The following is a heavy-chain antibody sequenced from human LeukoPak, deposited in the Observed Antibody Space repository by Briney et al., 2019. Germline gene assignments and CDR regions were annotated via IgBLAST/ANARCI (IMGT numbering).Heavy chain of an antibody. CDR1: GFTFSAYD. CDR2: ISRDSAFV. J-gene: IGHJ6*04. CDR3: ARDDASTARASGMDV. V-gene: IGHV3-21*01. D-gene: IGHD6-6*01. Sequence: GGSLRLPCAASGFTFSAYDMNWVRQAPGKGLEWVSYISRDSAFVYYADSVKGRLTISRDNAKSSLYLQMESLRGEDTAVYYCARDDASTARASGMDVWGIGTTVTVSS.